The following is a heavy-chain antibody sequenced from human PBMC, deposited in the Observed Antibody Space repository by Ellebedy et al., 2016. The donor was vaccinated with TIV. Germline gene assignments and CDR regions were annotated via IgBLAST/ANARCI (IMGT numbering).Heavy chain of an antibody. CDR1: GFSFRSYW. V-gene: IGHV3-7*01. CDR2: IRQDGSEK. J-gene: IGHJ3*02. Sequence: GGSLRLSCAASGFSFRSYWMSWVRQAPGKGLEWVANIRQDGSEKYYVDSVRGRFTISRDNAKNSLYLQMTSLRADDTAVYYCATDGSYGDYLSPTHAFVIWGQGTMVTVSS. CDR3: ATDGSYGDYLSPTHAFVI. D-gene: IGHD4-17*01.